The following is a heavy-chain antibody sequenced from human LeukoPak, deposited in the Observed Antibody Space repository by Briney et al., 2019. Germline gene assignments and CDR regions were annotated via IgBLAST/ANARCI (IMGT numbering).Heavy chain of an antibody. Sequence: TLSLTCTVSGDSISSGGYYWSWIRQHPGKGLEWIGYIYYSGSTYYNPSLKSRVTISVDTSKNQFSLKLSSVTAADTAVYYCARDDYGDRFGPWFDPWGQGTLVTVSS. V-gene: IGHV4-31*03. J-gene: IGHJ5*02. CDR2: IYYSGST. CDR3: ARDDYGDRFGPWFDP. D-gene: IGHD4-17*01. CDR1: GDSISSGGYY.